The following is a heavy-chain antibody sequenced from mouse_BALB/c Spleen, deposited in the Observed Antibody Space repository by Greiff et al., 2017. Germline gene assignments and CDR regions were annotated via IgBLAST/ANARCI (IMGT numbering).Heavy chain of an antibody. CDR2: ISSGGSYT. CDR3: ARGGYSWFAY. D-gene: IGHD2-3*01. Sequence: EVQVVESGGGLVKPGGSLKLSCAASGFTFSSYAMSWVRQSPEKRLEWVAEISSGGSYTYYPDTVTGRFTISRDNAKNTLYLEMSSLRSEDTAMYYCARGGYSWFAYWGQGTLVTVSA. CDR1: GFTFSSYA. J-gene: IGHJ3*01. V-gene: IGHV5-9-4*01.